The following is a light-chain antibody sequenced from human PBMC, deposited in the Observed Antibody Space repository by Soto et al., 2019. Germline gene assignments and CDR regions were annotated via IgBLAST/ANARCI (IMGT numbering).Light chain of an antibody. CDR3: LQEHGFPPT. CDR2: SAS. Sequence: DIQMTQSPSSLSASVGDRVSITCRASQDIRLDLGWYQQRPGEARKRLIYSASRLKSGVPSRFRGRGCEADVTLTISSLQPEDFAAYYYLQEHGFPPTFGQGTKLDI. CDR1: QDIRLD. J-gene: IGKJ1*01. V-gene: IGKV1-17*01.